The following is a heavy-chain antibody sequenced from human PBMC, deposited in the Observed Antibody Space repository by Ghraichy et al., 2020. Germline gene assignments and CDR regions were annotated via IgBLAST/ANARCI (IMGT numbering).Heavy chain of an antibody. D-gene: IGHD6-19*01. CDR1: GGSISIINYY. CDR3: ARLIAVAAIDY. J-gene: IGHJ4*02. V-gene: IGHV4-39*07. CDR2: IYYSGST. Sequence: SETLSLTCTVSGGSISIINYYWGWIRQPPGKGLEWIGTIYYSGSTYYNPSLKSRVTISVDTSKNQFSLKLSSVTAADTAVYYCARLIAVAAIDYWGQGTLVTVSS.